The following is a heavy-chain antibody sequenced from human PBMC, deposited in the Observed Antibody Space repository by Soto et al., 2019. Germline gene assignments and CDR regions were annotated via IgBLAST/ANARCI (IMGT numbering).Heavy chain of an antibody. CDR1: GFTFSLYG. V-gene: IGHV3-33*01. CDR3: ARRLRGISFYGMDV. D-gene: IGHD3-16*01. CDR2: IWYDGSNK. Sequence: VPLVESGGGVVQPGRSLRLSFAASGFTFSLYGMHWVRQAPGKGLEWVAVIWYDGSNKFYEDSVKGRFTISRDNSKNTLYLQMNSLRDEDTAVYYCARRLRGISFYGMDVWGQGTTVIVSS. J-gene: IGHJ6*02.